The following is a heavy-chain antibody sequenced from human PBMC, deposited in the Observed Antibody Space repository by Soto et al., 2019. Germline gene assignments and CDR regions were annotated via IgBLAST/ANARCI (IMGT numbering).Heavy chain of an antibody. V-gene: IGHV3-30-3*01. D-gene: IGHD3-22*01. CDR1: GFTFSSYA. J-gene: IGHJ4*02. CDR3: AKDDGDYYDSRGGLAY. Sequence: GGSLRLSCAASGFTFSSYAMHWVRQAPGKGLEWVAVISYDGSNEYYADSVKGRSTISRDDSRNTLYLQMNSLRAEDTAVYYCAKDDGDYYDSRGGLAYWAQGTLVTVSS. CDR2: ISYDGSNE.